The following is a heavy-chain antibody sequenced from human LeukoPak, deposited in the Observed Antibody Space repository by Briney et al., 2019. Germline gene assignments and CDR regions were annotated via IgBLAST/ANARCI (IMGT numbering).Heavy chain of an antibody. CDR3: ARGEKVLDCFDY. CDR2: ISDSGNT. J-gene: IGHJ4*02. CDR1: GGSISSRSYY. Sequence: SETLSLTCTVSGGSISSRSYYWGWIRQPPGKGLEWIGKISDSGNTYYSPSLRSRVTISIDMSKNQFSLKLSSVTATDTAVYYCARGEKVLDCFDYWGQGTLVTVSS. V-gene: IGHV4-39*01. D-gene: IGHD3-16*01.